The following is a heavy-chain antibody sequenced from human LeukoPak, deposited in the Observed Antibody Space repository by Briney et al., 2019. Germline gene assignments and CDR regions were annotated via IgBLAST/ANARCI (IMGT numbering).Heavy chain of an antibody. J-gene: IGHJ5*02. CDR2: IYPGDSDT. V-gene: IGHV5-51*01. CDR1: GYSFTSYW. Sequence: GESLKISCKGSGYSFTSYWIGWVRQMPGKGLEWMGIIYPGDSDTRYSPSFQGQVTISADKSISTAYLQWSSLKASDTAMYYCAGSRDDCSSTSCSPGWFDPWGQGTLVTVSS. CDR3: AGSRDDCSSTSCSPGWFDP. D-gene: IGHD2-2*01.